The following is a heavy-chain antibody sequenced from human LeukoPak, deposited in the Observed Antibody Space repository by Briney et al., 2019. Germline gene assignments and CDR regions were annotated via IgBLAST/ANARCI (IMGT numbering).Heavy chain of an antibody. CDR1: GGSFSGYY. J-gene: IGHJ3*02. D-gene: IGHD5-18*01. CDR2: INHSGST. V-gene: IGHV4-34*01. Sequence: SETLSLTCAVYGGSFSGYYWSWIRQPPGKGLEWIGEINHSGSTNYNPSLKRRVTISVETSKNQFSLKLSSVTAADTAVYYCARPPFTADSAFDIWGQGTMVTVSS. CDR3: ARPPFTADSAFDI.